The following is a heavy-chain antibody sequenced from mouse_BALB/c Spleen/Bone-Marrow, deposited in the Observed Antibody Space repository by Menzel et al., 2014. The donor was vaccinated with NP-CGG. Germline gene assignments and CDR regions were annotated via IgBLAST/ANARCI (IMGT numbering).Heavy chain of an antibody. CDR1: GFSLTTYG. V-gene: IGHV2-5*01. J-gene: IGHJ3*01. Sequence: VQLQQSGPGLVQPSQSLSITCTVSGFSLTTYGVNWIRQSPGKGLEWLGAIWRGGNTDYNATFMSRLTITKDNSKSQVFFKMNSLQADDTAIYYCAKNGYDGGAWFAYWGQGTLVTVSA. D-gene: IGHD2-2*01. CDR3: AKNGYDGGAWFAY. CDR2: IWRGGNT.